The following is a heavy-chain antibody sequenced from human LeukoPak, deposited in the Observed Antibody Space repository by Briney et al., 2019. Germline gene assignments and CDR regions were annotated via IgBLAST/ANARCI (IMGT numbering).Heavy chain of an antibody. CDR3: ARAQYYYDSSGYYLYYFDY. J-gene: IGHJ4*02. Sequence: PSQTLSLTCTVSGGSISSGSYYWSWIRQPAGKGLEWIGRIYTSGSTNYNPSLRSRVTISVDTSKNQFFLKLSSVTAADTAFYYCARAQYYYDSSGYYLYYFDYWGQGTLVTVSS. D-gene: IGHD3-22*01. CDR2: IYTSGST. V-gene: IGHV4-61*02. CDR1: GGSISSGSYY.